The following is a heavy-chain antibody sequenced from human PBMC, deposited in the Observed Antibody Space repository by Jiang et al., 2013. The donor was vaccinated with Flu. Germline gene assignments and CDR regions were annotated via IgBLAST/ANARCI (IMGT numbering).Heavy chain of an antibody. J-gene: IGHJ4*02. CDR3: ARVGPYCSSTSCSAWGDY. V-gene: IGHV3-30*01. Sequence: VQLLESGGGVVQPGRSLRLSCAASGFTFSSYAMHWVRQAPGKGLEWVAVISYDGSNKYYADSVKGRFTISRDNSKNTLYLQMNSLRAEDTAVYYCARVGPYCSSTSCSAWGDYWGQGTLVTVSS. CDR2: ISYDGSNK. D-gene: IGHD2-2*01. CDR1: GFTFSSYA.